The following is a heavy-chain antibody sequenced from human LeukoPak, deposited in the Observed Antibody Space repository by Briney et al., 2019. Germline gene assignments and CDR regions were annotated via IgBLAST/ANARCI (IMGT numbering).Heavy chain of an antibody. CDR1: GYTSTTYG. Sequence: GASVKVSCKASGYTSTTYGISWVRQAPGQGLECMGWIDAYNGNTKYAQKLQGRVSMTTDTSTSTAYMELRSLRSDDTAVYYCARDYGSGSYRFDYWGQGTLVTVSS. J-gene: IGHJ4*02. CDR2: IDAYNGNT. V-gene: IGHV1-18*01. D-gene: IGHD3-10*01. CDR3: ARDYGSGSYRFDY.